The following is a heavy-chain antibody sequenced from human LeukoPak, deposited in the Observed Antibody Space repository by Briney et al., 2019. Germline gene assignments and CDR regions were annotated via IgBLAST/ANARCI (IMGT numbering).Heavy chain of an antibody. V-gene: IGHV3-23*01. D-gene: IGHD1-7*01. Sequence: GSLRLSCAASGFTFSSYAMSWVRQAPGKGLEWVSAISGSGGSTYYADSVKGRFTISRDNSKNTLYLQTNGLRAEDTAVYYCAKDRTGRITGTFDPWGQGTLVTVSS. CDR2: ISGSGGST. J-gene: IGHJ5*02. CDR3: AKDRTGRITGTFDP. CDR1: GFTFSSYA.